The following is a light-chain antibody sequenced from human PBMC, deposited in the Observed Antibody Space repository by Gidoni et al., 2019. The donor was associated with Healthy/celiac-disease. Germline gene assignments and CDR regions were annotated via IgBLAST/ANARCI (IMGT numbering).Light chain of an antibody. CDR1: QDISNY. CDR2: DAS. J-gene: IGKJ3*01. CDR3: QQYDNTHEGGFT. Sequence: DIQMTQSPSSLSASVGDRVTITCQASQDISNYLNWYQQKPGKAPKLLIYDASNLETGVPSRFSGSGSGTDFTFTISSLQPEDIATYYCQQYDNTHEGGFTFGPGTKVDIK. V-gene: IGKV1-33*01.